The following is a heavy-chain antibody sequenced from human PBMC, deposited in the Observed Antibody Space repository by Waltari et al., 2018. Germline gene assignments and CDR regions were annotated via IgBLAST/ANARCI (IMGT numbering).Heavy chain of an antibody. D-gene: IGHD2-2*03. CDR2: VYHDGTT. V-gene: IGHV4-38-2*01. J-gene: IGHJ4*02. CDR3: SRQVLGYCTSAACRRLES. Sequence: VQLLESGPGLVKSSETLSLTCDVSGYAVNSGFYWGWIRQAPGEGLEWVATVYHDGTTFYNPSLKSRLSVSMDTSKNQISLTLKSVTAADTAVYHCSRQVLGYCTSAACRRLESWGQGTLVTVSS. CDR1: GYAVNSGFY.